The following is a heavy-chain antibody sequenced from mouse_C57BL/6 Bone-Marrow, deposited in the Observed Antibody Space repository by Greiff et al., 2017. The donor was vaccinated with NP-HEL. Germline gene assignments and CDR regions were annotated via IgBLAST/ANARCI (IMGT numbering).Heavy chain of an antibody. CDR1: GFSLSTFGMG. CDR2: IWWDDDK. Sequence: QVQLKESGPGILQPSQTLSLTCSFPGFSLSTFGMGVGWIRQPSGKGLEGLAHIWWDDDKYYNPALKSRLTISKDTSKNQVFLKSANVDTADTATFYCARWAFNWDWFAYWGQGTLVTVSA. CDR3: ARWAFNWDWFAY. V-gene: IGHV8-8*01. J-gene: IGHJ3*01. D-gene: IGHD4-1*02.